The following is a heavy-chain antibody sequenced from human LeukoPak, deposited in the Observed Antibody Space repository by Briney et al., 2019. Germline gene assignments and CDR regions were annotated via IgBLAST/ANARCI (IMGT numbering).Heavy chain of an antibody. Sequence: SETLSLTCTVSGYSISSGYYWGWIRQPPGKGLEWIGSIYHSGSTYYNPSLKSRVTISVDTSKNQFSLKLSSVTAADTAVYYCARLYDSSGYYYDYWGQGTLVTVSS. J-gene: IGHJ4*02. CDR1: GYSISSGYY. V-gene: IGHV4-38-2*02. CDR2: IYHSGST. CDR3: ARLYDSSGYYYDY. D-gene: IGHD3-22*01.